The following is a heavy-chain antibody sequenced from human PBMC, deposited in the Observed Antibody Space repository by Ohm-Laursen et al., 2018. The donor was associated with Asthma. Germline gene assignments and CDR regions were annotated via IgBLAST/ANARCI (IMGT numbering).Heavy chain of an antibody. CDR3: ARGPDYYGSGSYTL. D-gene: IGHD3-10*01. J-gene: IGHJ2*01. Sequence: LRLSCAASGFTFSSYGMHWVRQAPGKGLEWVAVIWYDGSNKYYADSVKGRFTISRDNSKNTLYLQMNSLRAEDTAVYYCARGPDYYGSGSYTLWGRGTLVTVSS. CDR2: IWYDGSNK. V-gene: IGHV3-33*01. CDR1: GFTFSSYG.